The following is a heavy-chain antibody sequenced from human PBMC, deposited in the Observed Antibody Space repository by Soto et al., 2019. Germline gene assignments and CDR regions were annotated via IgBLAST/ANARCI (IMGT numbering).Heavy chain of an antibody. CDR2: VYHTGDT. Sequence: SETLSLTCGVSGGTVASSHWCSWVRQSPGRGLEWIGNVYHTGDTNFNPSLQSRVTFSVDKSNNQFSLRLTSVTAADTAVYFCAREIVTAGGNNYFDPWGPGTLVTVSS. CDR1: GGTVASSHW. J-gene: IGHJ5*02. CDR3: AREIVTAGGNNYFDP. D-gene: IGHD2-21*02. V-gene: IGHV4-4*02.